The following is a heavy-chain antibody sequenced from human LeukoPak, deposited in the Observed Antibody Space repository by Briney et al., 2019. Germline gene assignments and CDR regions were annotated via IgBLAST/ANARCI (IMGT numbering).Heavy chain of an antibody. J-gene: IGHJ4*02. D-gene: IGHD2-15*01. CDR2: ISSSSITI. CDR1: GFTFSSYS. CDR3: ARDRGGSYSAIDY. Sequence: GGSLRLSCAASGFTFSSYSLNWVRQAPGKGLEWVSFISSSSITIYYADSVKGRFTISRDNAEKSLYLQMNSLRAEDTAVYYCARDRGGSYSAIDYWGQGTPVTVSS. V-gene: IGHV3-48*04.